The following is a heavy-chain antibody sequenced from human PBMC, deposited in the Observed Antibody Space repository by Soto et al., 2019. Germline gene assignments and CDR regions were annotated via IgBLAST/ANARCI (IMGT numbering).Heavy chain of an antibody. CDR2: IYSGGST. V-gene: IGHV3-66*01. J-gene: IGHJ5*02. CDR3: VRDRGVRSFAP. Sequence: EVQLVESGGGLVQPGGSLRLSCAASGFTVSSNYMSWVRQAPGKGLEWVSVIYSGGSTYYAESVKGRFTISRDNSKNTLYLQMNILRAEDTAVYYCVRDRGVRSFAPWGQGTLVTVSS. D-gene: IGHD3-3*01. CDR1: GFTVSSNY.